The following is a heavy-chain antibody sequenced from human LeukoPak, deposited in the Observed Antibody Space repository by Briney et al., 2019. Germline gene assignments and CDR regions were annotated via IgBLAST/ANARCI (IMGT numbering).Heavy chain of an antibody. V-gene: IGHV1-18*01. CDR1: GYTFTSYG. CDR3: AGDLIVLVPAVRVSDP. Sequence: ASVKVSCKASGYTFTSYGISWVRQAPGHGLEWMGWISAYNGNTNYAQKLQGRVTMTTDTSTSTAYMELRSLRSDETAVYYCAGDLIVLVPAVRVSDPWGQGTLVTVSS. J-gene: IGHJ5*02. D-gene: IGHD2-2*01. CDR2: ISAYNGNT.